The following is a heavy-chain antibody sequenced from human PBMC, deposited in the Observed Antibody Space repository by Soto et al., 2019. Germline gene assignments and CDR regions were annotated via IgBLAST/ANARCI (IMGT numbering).Heavy chain of an antibody. Sequence: QLQLQESGPGLVKPSETLSLTCTVSGGSISSSSYYWGWIRQPPGKGLEWIGSIYYSGSTYYNPSLKSRVTISVDTSKNQFSLKLSSVTAADTAVYYCARLPAAMGWVDYWGQGTLVTVSS. J-gene: IGHJ4*02. CDR3: ARLPAAMGWVDY. D-gene: IGHD2-2*01. CDR1: GGSISSSSYY. V-gene: IGHV4-39*01. CDR2: IYYSGST.